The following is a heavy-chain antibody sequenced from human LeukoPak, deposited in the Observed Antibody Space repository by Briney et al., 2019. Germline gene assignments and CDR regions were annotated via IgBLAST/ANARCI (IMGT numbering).Heavy chain of an antibody. D-gene: IGHD5-18*01. J-gene: IGHJ4*02. Sequence: GETLRLSCAASGFTFSNYALSWVRQAPGKGLGWVSVIYSGGSTYYADSVKGRFTISRDNSKNTLYLQMNSLRAEDTAVYYCAIYSYGYYFDYWGQGTLVTVSS. CDR1: GFTFSNYA. CDR3: AIYSYGYYFDY. V-gene: IGHV3-53*01. CDR2: IYSGGST.